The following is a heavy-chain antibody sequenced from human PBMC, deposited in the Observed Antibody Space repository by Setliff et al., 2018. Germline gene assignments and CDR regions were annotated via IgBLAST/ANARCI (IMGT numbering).Heavy chain of an antibody. Sequence: ASVKVSCKASGATFTSYAMHWVRQAPGQRLEWMGWINAGNGNTKYSQKFQGRVTITRDTSASTAYMELSSLRSEDTAVYYCAKGFWDYDFWSGYYSTDDDAFDIWGQGTMVTVSS. CDR3: AKGFWDYDFWSGYYSTDDDAFDI. V-gene: IGHV1-3*01. J-gene: IGHJ3*02. CDR1: GATFTSYA. CDR2: INAGNGNT. D-gene: IGHD3-3*01.